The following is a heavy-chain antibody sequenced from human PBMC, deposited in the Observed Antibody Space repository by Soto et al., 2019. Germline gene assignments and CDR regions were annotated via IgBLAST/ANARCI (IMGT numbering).Heavy chain of an antibody. CDR3: ARRWGEGRVDY. CDR2: IYHSGNT. D-gene: IGHD3-10*01. J-gene: IGHJ4*02. CDR1: GGSISSSNW. V-gene: IGHV4-4*02. Sequence: QVQLQESGPGLVKPSGTLSLTCAVSGGSISSSNWWSWVRQPPGKGLEWIGEIYHSGNTNYNPSRKSRATMAVDKSRNQVSLKLSSVTAADTAVYYCARRWGEGRVDYWGQGTLVTVSS.